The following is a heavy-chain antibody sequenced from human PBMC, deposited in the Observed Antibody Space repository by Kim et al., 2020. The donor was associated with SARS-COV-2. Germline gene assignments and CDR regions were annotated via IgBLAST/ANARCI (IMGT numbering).Heavy chain of an antibody. V-gene: IGHV3-48*02. Sequence: GGSLRLSCAASGFTFSSYSMNWVRQAPGKGLEWVSYISSSSSTIYYADSVKGRFTISRDNAKNSLYLQMNSLRDEDTAVYYCARDIAVGFGERFWFDPWGQGTLVTVSS. D-gene: IGHD3-10*01. CDR2: ISSSSSTI. J-gene: IGHJ5*02. CDR1: GFTFSSYS. CDR3: ARDIAVGFGERFWFDP.